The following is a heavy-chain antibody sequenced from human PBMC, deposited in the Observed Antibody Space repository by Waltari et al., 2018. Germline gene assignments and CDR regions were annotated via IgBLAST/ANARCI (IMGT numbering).Heavy chain of an antibody. CDR3: ARGLSHPSAVPAAIRWFDP. CDR2: INHSGST. CDR1: GGSFSGYY. D-gene: IGHD2-2*02. V-gene: IGHV4-34*01. J-gene: IGHJ5*02. Sequence: QVQLQQWGAGLLKPSETLSLTCAVYGGSFSGYYWSWIRQPPGKGLEWIGEINHSGSTNYNPALKIRVTISVDTSKNQFSLKLSSVTAADTAVYYCARGLSHPSAVPAAIRWFDPWGQGTLVTVSS.